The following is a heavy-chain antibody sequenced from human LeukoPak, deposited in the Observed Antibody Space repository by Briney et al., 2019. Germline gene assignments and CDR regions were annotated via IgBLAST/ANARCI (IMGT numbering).Heavy chain of an antibody. CDR3: ARGVDSRRPHGMDV. CDR2: ISTGSNYI. D-gene: IGHD6-13*01. J-gene: IGHJ6*02. V-gene: IGHV3-21*01. Sequence: PGGSLRLSCVATGFTFSSYSMNWVRQAPGKGLEWVSSISTGSNYIYYADSVKGRFTISRNNAKNSLYLQMNSLRAEDTAVYYCARGVDSRRPHGMDVWGQGTTVTVSS. CDR1: GFTFSSYS.